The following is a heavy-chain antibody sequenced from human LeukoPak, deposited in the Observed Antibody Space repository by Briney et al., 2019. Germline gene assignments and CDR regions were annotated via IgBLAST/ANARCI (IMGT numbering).Heavy chain of an antibody. CDR2: IRYDGSNK. Sequence: GGSLRLSCGASGFTFSSYGMHWVRQAPGKGLEWVAFIRYDGSNKYYADSVKGRFTISRDNSKNTLYLQMNSLRAEDTAVYYCAKRRCGDCYSRYYFDYWGQGTLVTVSS. CDR1: GFTFSSYG. D-gene: IGHD2-21*02. J-gene: IGHJ4*02. V-gene: IGHV3-30*02. CDR3: AKRRCGDCYSRYYFDY.